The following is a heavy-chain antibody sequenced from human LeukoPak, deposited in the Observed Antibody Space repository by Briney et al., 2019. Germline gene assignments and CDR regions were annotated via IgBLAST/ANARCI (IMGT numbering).Heavy chain of an antibody. Sequence: RASETLSLTCTVSGGSISSYYWSWIRQPPGKGLEWIGYIYYSGSTNYNPSLKSRVTISVDTSKNQFSLRLSSVTAADTAVYYCARNKRLGWERADTTFDYWGRGTLVTVSS. CDR3: ARNKRLGWERADTTFDY. V-gene: IGHV4-59*12. CDR2: IYYSGST. J-gene: IGHJ4*02. D-gene: IGHD1-1*01. CDR1: GGSISSYY.